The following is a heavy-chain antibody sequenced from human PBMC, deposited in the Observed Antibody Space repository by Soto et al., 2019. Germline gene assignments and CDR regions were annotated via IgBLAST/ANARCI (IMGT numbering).Heavy chain of an antibody. CDR1: GGSISSGGYS. CDR2: IYHSGST. V-gene: IGHV4-30-2*01. Sequence: QLQLQESGSGLVKPSQTLSLTCAVSGGSISSGGYSWSWIRQPPGKGLEWIGYIYHSGSTYYNPSLKSRLTISVDRSKNQYSLKLSSVTAADTAVYYCARAAGLGAVAVDYWGQGTLVTVSS. D-gene: IGHD6-19*01. J-gene: IGHJ4*02. CDR3: ARAAGLGAVAVDY.